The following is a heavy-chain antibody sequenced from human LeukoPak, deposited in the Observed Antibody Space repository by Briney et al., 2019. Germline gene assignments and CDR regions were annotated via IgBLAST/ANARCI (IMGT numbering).Heavy chain of an antibody. CDR1: GGSISSSNW. V-gene: IGHV4-4*02. CDR2: IYYSGST. D-gene: IGHD3-22*01. Sequence: SGTLSLTCAVSGGSISSSNWWSWVRQPPGKGLEWIGSIYYSGSTYYNPSLKSRVTISVDTSKNQFSLKLSSVTAADKAVYYCASTPNYYDSSHGGYWGQGTLVTVSS. J-gene: IGHJ4*02. CDR3: ASTPNYYDSSHGGY.